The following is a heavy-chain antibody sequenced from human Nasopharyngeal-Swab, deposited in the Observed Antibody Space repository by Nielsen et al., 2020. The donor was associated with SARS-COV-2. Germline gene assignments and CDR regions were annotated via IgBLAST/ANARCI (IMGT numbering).Heavy chain of an antibody. V-gene: IGHV3-7*03. CDR3: ARDPRSGMHYYYGMDV. D-gene: IGHD1-14*01. Sequence: WIRQPPGKGLEWVANIKQDGSEKYYVDSVKGRFTISRDNAKNSLYLQMNSLRAEDTAVYYCARDPRSGMHYYYGMDVWGQGTTVTVSS. J-gene: IGHJ6*02. CDR2: IKQDGSEK.